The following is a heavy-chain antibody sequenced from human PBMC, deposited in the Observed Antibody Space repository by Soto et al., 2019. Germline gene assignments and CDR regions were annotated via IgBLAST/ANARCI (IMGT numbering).Heavy chain of an antibody. J-gene: IGHJ4*02. CDR1: GFTFSDSS. Sequence: EFQLVESGGGLVQPGGSVRLSCAASGFTFSDSSMHWVRQAAGKGLEWLGRIRSKANKYATVYSEVLKGRSIISRDDSQDTMFLELYNWRTVDTAMYYCAIEGAGVGYWGQGSMVTVSS. V-gene: IGHV3-73*01. CDR2: IRSKANKYAT. CDR3: AIEGAGVGY. D-gene: IGHD1-26*01.